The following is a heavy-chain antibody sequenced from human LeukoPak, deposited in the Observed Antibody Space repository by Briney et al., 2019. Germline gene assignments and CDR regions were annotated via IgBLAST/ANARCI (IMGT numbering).Heavy chain of an antibody. D-gene: IGHD3-3*01. J-gene: IGHJ4*02. Sequence: GGSLRLSCAASGFPFSSYAMHWVRQAPGKGLEWVAVISYDGSNKYYADSVKGRFTISRDNSKNTLYLQMNSLRAEDTAVYYCARDYDFWSGYCDYWGQGTLVTVSS. V-gene: IGHV3-30*04. CDR3: ARDYDFWSGYCDY. CDR1: GFPFSSYA. CDR2: ISYDGSNK.